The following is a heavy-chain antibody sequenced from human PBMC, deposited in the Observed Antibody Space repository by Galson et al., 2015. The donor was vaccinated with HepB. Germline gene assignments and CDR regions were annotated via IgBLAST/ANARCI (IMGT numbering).Heavy chain of an antibody. CDR3: AKGYGLFDS. D-gene: IGHD5-18*01. J-gene: IGHJ5*01. Sequence: SLRLSCAASGFGFDTHAMSWVRQAPGKGLEWISGISGNGDSTFYGDSVKGRFTVSRDNSKYILFLQMNSLRAEDTGLYFCAKGYGLFDSWGQGILVTVSS. V-gene: IGHV3-23*01. CDR1: GFGFDTHA. CDR2: ISGNGDST.